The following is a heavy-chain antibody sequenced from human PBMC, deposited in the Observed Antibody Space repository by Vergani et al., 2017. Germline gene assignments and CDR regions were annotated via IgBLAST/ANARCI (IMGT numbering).Heavy chain of an antibody. CDR1: GFTFSNYA. CDR2: ISGSGDST. V-gene: IGHV3-23*01. Sequence: EVQLLESGGGLVQPGGSLRVSCAASGFTFSNYAMSWVRQVPGKGLEWVSSISGSGDSTYYADSVKGRFAISRDNSKNTVYLQMNSLRVEDTAIYYCAKDPATSMGFGGQGILVTVSS. CDR3: AKDPATSMGF. J-gene: IGHJ4*01. D-gene: IGHD5-18*01.